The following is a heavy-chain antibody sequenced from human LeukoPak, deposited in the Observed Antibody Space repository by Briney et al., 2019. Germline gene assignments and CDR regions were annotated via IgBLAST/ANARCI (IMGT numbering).Heavy chain of an antibody. CDR1: GGSISSYY. CDR2: IYYRGST. J-gene: IGHJ6*04. Sequence: SETLSLTCTLSGGSISSYYGSWVRQPPGKGLEWNGSIYYRGSTNYNPSPKSRVTISVDTSKNQFSLKLSSVTAADTAVYYCARGLGYCSSTSCSHYYYYGMDVWGKGTTVTVSS. V-gene: IGHV4-59*01. CDR3: ARGLGYCSSTSCSHYYYYGMDV. D-gene: IGHD2-2*01.